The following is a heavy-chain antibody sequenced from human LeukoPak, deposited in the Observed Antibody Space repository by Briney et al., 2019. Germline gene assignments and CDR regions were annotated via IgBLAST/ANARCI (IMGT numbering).Heavy chain of an antibody. V-gene: IGHV3-48*03. Sequence: GGSLRLSCAASGFTFSSYEMNWVRQAPGKGLEWVSYISSSGSNIYYADSVKGRFTISRDNSKNSLYLQMNRLRAEDTAVYYCARDGTVTALVYYYYGMDVWGKGPTVTVSS. CDR2: ISSSGSNI. CDR3: ARDGTVTALVYYYYGMDV. CDR1: GFTFSSYE. D-gene: IGHD4-17*01. J-gene: IGHJ6*04.